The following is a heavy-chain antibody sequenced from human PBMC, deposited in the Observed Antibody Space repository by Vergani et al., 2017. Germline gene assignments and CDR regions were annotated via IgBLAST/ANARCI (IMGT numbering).Heavy chain of an antibody. D-gene: IGHD3-22*01. CDR2: IIPIFGIA. CDR1: GYTFTSYG. Sequence: QVQLVQSGAEVKKPGASVKVSCKASGYTFTSYGISWVRQAPGQGLEWMGGIIPIFGIANYAQKFQGRVTITADKSTSTAYMELSSLRSEDTAVYYCAGYYYDSSGPLRDYWGQGTLVTVSS. J-gene: IGHJ4*02. V-gene: IGHV1-69*10. CDR3: AGYYYDSSGPLRDY.